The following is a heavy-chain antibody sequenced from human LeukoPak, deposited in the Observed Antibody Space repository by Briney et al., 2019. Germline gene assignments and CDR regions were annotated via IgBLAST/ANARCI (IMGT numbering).Heavy chain of an antibody. Sequence: SETLSLTCTVSGGSISSYYWSWIRQPAGKGLEWIGRINTSGNTNYNSSLKSRVTMSVDTSKNQFSLKLSSVTAADTAVYYCARDKRDDSSGYYTVFDYWGQGTLVTVSS. CDR1: GGSISSYY. CDR2: INTSGNT. V-gene: IGHV4-4*07. D-gene: IGHD3-22*01. CDR3: ARDKRDDSSGYYTVFDY. J-gene: IGHJ4*02.